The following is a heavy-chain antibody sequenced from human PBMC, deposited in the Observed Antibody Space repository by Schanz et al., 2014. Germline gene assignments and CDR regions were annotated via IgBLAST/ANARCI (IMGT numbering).Heavy chain of an antibody. D-gene: IGHD6-13*01. CDR1: GSINSYY. CDR3: ARAAGPVDY. J-gene: IGHJ4*02. Sequence: QVQLQESGPGLVKPSETLSLNCRISGSINSYYWSWIRQPPGKGLEWIGYIYHSGATYYNPSLKSRLIISLDTSKNQFSLKLNSVTAADTAVYYCARAAGPVDYWGQGTLVTVSS. CDR2: IYHSGAT. V-gene: IGHV4-59*06.